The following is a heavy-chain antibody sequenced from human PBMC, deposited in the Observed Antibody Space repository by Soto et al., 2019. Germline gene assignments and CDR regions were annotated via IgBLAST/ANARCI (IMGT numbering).Heavy chain of an antibody. CDR2: IIPIFDTP. Sequence: QVQLVQSGAEVRKPGSSVKVSCKASGGTFNSYAINWVRQAPGQGLEWMGGIIPIFDTPKYAQNFQGGVTITADESTSTVYMELSSLTSEDTAVYCCARATAWFGLEGENWFDPWGQGTLVSVSS. CDR1: GGTFNSYA. D-gene: IGHD3-10*01. V-gene: IGHV1-69*01. J-gene: IGHJ5*02. CDR3: ARATAWFGLEGENWFDP.